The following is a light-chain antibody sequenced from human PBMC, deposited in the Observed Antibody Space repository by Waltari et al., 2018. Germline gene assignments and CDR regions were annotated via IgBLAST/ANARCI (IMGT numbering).Light chain of an antibody. CDR2: EVS. CDR3: SSYTSSSKVV. J-gene: IGLJ2*01. V-gene: IGLV2-14*01. Sequence: QSALTQPASVSGSPGQSITISCTGTSSGVGGYNYVSWYQQHPGKAPKLMIYEVSNRPSGVSNRFSGSKSGNTASLTISGLQAEDEADYYCSSYTSSSKVVFGGGTKLTVL. CDR1: SSGVGGYNY.